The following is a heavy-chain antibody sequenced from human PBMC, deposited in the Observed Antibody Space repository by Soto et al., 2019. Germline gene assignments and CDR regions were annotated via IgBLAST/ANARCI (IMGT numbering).Heavy chain of an antibody. D-gene: IGHD7-27*01. V-gene: IGHV3-11*01. CDR2: ITPSGTTI. Sequence: PGGSLRLSCAASGFTFSDYDMSWIRQAPGKGLEWVSYITPSGTTIYYADSVKGRFTISRDNAKNSLYLQMNSLKAEDTAVYYCARNGGTFDPWGQGTLVTVS. CDR1: GFTFSDYD. J-gene: IGHJ5*02. CDR3: ARNGGTFDP.